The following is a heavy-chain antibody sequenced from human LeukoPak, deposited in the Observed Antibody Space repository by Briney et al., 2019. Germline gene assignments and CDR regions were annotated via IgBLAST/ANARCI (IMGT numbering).Heavy chain of an antibody. Sequence: SETLSLTCSVSGGSIRNYYWTWIRQPPEKGLEWIGHVSNSGSTKYNPSLKSRVTISIDTSKKHFSLKLSSVTAADTAVYYCASRAYHDSSGLDYWGQGILVTVSS. CDR3: ASRAYHDSSGLDY. CDR2: VSNSGST. D-gene: IGHD3-22*01. J-gene: IGHJ4*02. CDR1: GGSIRNYY. V-gene: IGHV4-59*08.